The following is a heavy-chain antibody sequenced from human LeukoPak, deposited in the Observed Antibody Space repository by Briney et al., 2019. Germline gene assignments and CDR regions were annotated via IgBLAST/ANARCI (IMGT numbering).Heavy chain of an antibody. J-gene: IGHJ4*02. V-gene: IGHV4-4*02. D-gene: IGHD5-24*01. CDR1: GGSISSSNW. CDR2: IYHSGST. Sequence: PSGTLSLTCAVSGGSISSSNWWSWIRQPPGKGLEWIGEIYHSGSTNYNPSLKSRVTISVDKSKTQFSLKLSSVTAADTAVYYCARVLSFMATIRWGYFDYWGQGTLVTVSS. CDR3: ARVLSFMATIRWGYFDY.